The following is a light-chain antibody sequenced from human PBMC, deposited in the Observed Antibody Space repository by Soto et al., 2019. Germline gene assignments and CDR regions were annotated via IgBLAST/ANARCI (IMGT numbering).Light chain of an antibody. V-gene: IGKV1-9*01. J-gene: IGKJ2*03. CDR3: QHLRAYPFS. CDR2: PAS. CDR1: QDISTY. Sequence: DIQLTQSPSFLSASVGDRVTVSCRASQDISTYLAWFQQKPGKVPQLLVYPASTLQDGVPSRFSGLGSGTEFTLTINNLQAEDFATYYCQHLRAYPFSFGQGTELDIK.